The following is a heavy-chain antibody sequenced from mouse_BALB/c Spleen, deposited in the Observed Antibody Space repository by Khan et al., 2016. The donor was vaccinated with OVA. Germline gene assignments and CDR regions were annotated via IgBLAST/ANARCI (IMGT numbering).Heavy chain of an antibody. Sequence: VQLQQSGAELVKPGASVKLSCTLSGFNIKDTYMHWVKQRPEQGLEWIGRIDPANGNTKYDPKFQGKATITADTSSNTAYLQLSSLTSEDTAVYYSATYYYGSSRYFDYWGQGTTLTVSS. D-gene: IGHD1-1*01. CDR1: GFNIKDTY. CDR3: ATYYYGSSRYFDY. CDR2: IDPANGNT. V-gene: IGHV14-3*02. J-gene: IGHJ2*01.